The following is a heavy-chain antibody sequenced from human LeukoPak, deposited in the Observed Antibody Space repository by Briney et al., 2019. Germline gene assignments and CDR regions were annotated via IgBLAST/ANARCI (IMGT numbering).Heavy chain of an antibody. J-gene: IGHJ2*01. CDR2: ISRSGATT. V-gene: IGHV3-23*01. CDR1: GFTFNNYA. D-gene: IGHD7-27*01. Sequence: GGSVRLSCAASGFTFNNYAMDWVRQAPGKGLEWVSLISRSGATTYYADSVKGRFTISRDNSRNTLYLQMTSLRAEDTAVYYCARDPGDRWFFDLWGRGTLVTVSS. CDR3: ARDPGDRWFFDL.